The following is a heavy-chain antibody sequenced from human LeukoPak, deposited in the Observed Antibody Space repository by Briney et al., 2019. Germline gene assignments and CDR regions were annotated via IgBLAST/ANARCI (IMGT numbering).Heavy chain of an antibody. V-gene: IGHV4-34*01. D-gene: IGHD2-2*01. Sequence: KPSETLSLTCAVYGGSFSGYYWSWIRQPPGKGLEWIGEINHSGSTNYNPSLKSRVTISVDTSKNQFSLKLSSVTAADTAVYYCARAPGYCSSTSCVIDYWGQGTLVTVSS. CDR3: ARAPGYCSSTSCVIDY. J-gene: IGHJ4*02. CDR1: GGSFSGYY. CDR2: INHSGST.